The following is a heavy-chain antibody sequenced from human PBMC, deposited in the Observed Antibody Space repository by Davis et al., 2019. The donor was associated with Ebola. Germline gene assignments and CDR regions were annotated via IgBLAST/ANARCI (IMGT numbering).Heavy chain of an antibody. CDR1: GFTFSSYE. V-gene: IGHV3-21*01. Sequence: GGSLRLSCAASGFTFSSYEMNWVRQAPGKGLEWVSSISSSSSYIYYADSVKGRFTISRDNAKNSLYLQMNSLRAEDTAVYYCARDPRGIAVAGKMAGEDYWGQGTPVTVSS. CDR3: ARDPRGIAVAGKMAGEDY. CDR2: ISSSSSYI. J-gene: IGHJ4*02. D-gene: IGHD6-19*01.